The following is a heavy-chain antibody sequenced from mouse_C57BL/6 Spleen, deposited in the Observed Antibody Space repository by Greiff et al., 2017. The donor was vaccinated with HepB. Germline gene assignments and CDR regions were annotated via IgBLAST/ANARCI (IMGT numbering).Heavy chain of an antibody. CDR1: GYTFTSYW. D-gene: IGHD2-4*01. J-gene: IGHJ4*01. Sequence: VQLQQPGAELVKPGASVKLSCKASGYTFTSYWMHWVKQRPGQGLEWIGMIHPNSGSTNYNEKFKSKATLTVDKSSSTAYMQLSSLTSEDSAVYYCARIGIYYDYDYYAMDYWGQGTSVTVSS. CDR2: IHPNSGST. V-gene: IGHV1-64*01. CDR3: ARIGIYYDYDYYAMDY.